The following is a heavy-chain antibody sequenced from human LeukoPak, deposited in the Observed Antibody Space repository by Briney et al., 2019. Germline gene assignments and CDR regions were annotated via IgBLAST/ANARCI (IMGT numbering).Heavy chain of an antibody. V-gene: IGHV3-23*01. Sequence: GGSLRLSCAASGFTFSSYGMSWVRQAPGKGLEWVLAISGSGGRTYYADSVKGRFTISRDNSKNTLYLQMNSLRAEDTAVYYCARVGNGGYSDYWGQGTLVTVSS. D-gene: IGHD5-12*01. CDR3: ARVGNGGYSDY. J-gene: IGHJ4*02. CDR2: ISGSGGRT. CDR1: GFTFSSYG.